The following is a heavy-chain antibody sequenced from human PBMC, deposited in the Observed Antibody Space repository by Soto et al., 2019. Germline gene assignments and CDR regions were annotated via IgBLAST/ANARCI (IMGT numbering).Heavy chain of an antibody. Sequence: ASVKVSCKSSGYAFINYFVHWVRQAPGQGLEWMGGIIPIFGTANYAQKFQGRVTITADESTSTAYMELSSLRSEDTAVYYCARTVVAYQGNYYYGMDVWGQGTTVTVSS. CDR2: IIPIFGTA. CDR1: GYAFINYF. CDR3: ARTVVAYQGNYYYGMDV. J-gene: IGHJ6*02. V-gene: IGHV1-69*13. D-gene: IGHD2-21*01.